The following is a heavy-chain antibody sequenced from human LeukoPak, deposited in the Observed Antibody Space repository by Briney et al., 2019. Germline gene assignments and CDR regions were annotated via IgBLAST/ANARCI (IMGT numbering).Heavy chain of an antibody. Sequence: SDTLSLTCTVSGGSISSYYWSWIRQPPGQGLEWIGYIYYSGSTNYNPSLKSRVTISVDTSKNQFSLKLSSVTPADTAVYYCARVGTNTVTTPRYYYYGMDVWGQGTTVTVSS. J-gene: IGHJ6*02. CDR1: GGSISSYY. V-gene: IGHV4-59*07. D-gene: IGHD4-17*01. CDR2: IYYSGST. CDR3: ARVGTNTVTTPRYYYYGMDV.